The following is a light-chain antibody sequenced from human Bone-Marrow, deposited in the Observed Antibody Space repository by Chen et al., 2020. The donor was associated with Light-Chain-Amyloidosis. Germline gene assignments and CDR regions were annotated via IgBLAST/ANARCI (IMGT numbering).Light chain of an antibody. J-gene: IGLJ1*01. Sequence: QYALTQPPSVHGSSGQSITISLTGTSSDVGGDNHVSWYPHHPYKAPKLMIYEVTNRPSWVPDRFSGSKSDNTASLTISGLQTEDEADYFCSSYTITNTLVFGSGTRVTVL. V-gene: IGLV2-14*01. CDR2: EVT. CDR3: SSYTITNTLV. CDR1: SSDVGGDNH.